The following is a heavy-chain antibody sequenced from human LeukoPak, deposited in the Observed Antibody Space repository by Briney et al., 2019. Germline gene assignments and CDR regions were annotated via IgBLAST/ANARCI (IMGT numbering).Heavy chain of an antibody. CDR1: GFTFSSHW. CDR2: IKQDGSEK. Sequence: PGGSLRLSCAASGFTFSSHWMSWVRQAPGKGLEWVANIKQDGSEKYYVDSVKGRFTISRDNAKNSLYLQMNSLRAEDTAVYYCARANYDFWSGYPLDYWGQGTLVTVSS. CDR3: ARANYDFWSGYPLDY. V-gene: IGHV3-7*01. J-gene: IGHJ4*02. D-gene: IGHD3-3*01.